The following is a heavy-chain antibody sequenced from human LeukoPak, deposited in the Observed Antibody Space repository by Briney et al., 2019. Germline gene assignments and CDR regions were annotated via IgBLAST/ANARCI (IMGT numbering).Heavy chain of an antibody. CDR3: ARGHYYDSSGYYSLDY. J-gene: IGHJ4*02. CDR1: GESFSGNF. CDR2: INHSGST. V-gene: IGHV4-34*01. Sequence: PSETLSLTCAVSGESFSGNFWTWIRQPPGKGLEWIGEINHSGSTNYNPSLKSRVTISVDTSKNQFSLKLSSVTAADTAVYYCARGHYYDSSGYYSLDYWGQGTLVTVSS. D-gene: IGHD3-22*01.